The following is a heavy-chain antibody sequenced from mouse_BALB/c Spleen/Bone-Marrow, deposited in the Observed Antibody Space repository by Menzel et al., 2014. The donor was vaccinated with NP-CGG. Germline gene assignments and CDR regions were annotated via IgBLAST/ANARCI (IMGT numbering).Heavy chain of an antibody. Sequence: EVQGVESGGGLVQPGGSLRLSCATSGFTFTDYYMSWVRQPPGKALEWLGFIRNKANGYTTEYSASVKGRFTISRDNSQSILYLQTNTLRAGDSATYYCARDGYDDYWGQGTTLTVSS. J-gene: IGHJ2*01. D-gene: IGHD2-2*01. CDR1: GFTFTDYY. V-gene: IGHV7-3*02. CDR3: ARDGYDDY. CDR2: IRNKANGYTT.